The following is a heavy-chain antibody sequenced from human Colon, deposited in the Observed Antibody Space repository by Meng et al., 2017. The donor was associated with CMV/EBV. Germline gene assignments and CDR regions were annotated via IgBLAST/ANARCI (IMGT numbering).Heavy chain of an antibody. J-gene: IGHJ5*02. Sequence: GESLKISCATSGFFFGSFNVHWVRRAPGKGLEWVATISYDGRNQYYEDSVKGRFIISRDNSNNTLYLQMNSLRVEDTATYYCARQWATTQKWFDPWDQGTLVTVSS. CDR1: GFFFGSFN. D-gene: IGHD1-26*01. CDR3: ARQWATTQKWFDP. V-gene: IGHV3-30*04. CDR2: ISYDGRNQ.